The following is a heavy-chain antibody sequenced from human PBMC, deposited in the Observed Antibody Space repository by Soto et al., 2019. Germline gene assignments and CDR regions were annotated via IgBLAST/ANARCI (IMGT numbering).Heavy chain of an antibody. J-gene: IGHJ4*02. Sequence: GASVKVSCKASGYTFINYGITWLRQAPGQGLEWMGWISGHNGNTKYVQNLQGRLTISTDTSTSTAYMELRSLKSDDTAVYYCARERKWEPLPYWGQGTLVTVSS. CDR1: GYTFINYG. V-gene: IGHV1-18*01. D-gene: IGHD1-26*01. CDR3: ARERKWEPLPY. CDR2: ISGHNGNT.